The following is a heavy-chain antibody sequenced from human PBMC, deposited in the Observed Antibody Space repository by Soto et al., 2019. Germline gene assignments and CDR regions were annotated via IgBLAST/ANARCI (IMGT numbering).Heavy chain of an antibody. J-gene: IGHJ4*02. V-gene: IGHV3-23*01. D-gene: IGHD2-15*01. CDR2: ISGSGGGI. Sequence: EVQLLESGGGLVQPGVSLRRSCAASGCTFSSYAMSWVRHAPGKGLEWGSTISGSGGGIYYGDSVKGRFTISRDNSKNTLDLQLNSLRAEDTAVYYCAKRNLVVRPPFDYWGQGTLVTVSS. CDR1: GCTFSSYA. CDR3: AKRNLVVRPPFDY.